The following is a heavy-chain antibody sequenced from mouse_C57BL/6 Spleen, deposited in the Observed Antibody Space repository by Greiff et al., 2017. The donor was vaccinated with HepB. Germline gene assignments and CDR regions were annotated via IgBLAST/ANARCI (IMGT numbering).Heavy chain of an antibody. CDR3: VRQVGRRDYAMDY. CDR1: GFSFNTYA. Sequence: EVQGVESGGGLVQPKGSLKLSCAASGFSFNTYAMTWVRQAPGRGLEWVARIRSKSNNYATYYADSVKDRFTISRDDSEIMLYLQMNNLKTEDTAMYYCVRQVGRRDYAMDYWGQGTSVTVSS. CDR2: IRSKSNNYAT. D-gene: IGHD4-1*01. V-gene: IGHV10-1*01. J-gene: IGHJ4*01.